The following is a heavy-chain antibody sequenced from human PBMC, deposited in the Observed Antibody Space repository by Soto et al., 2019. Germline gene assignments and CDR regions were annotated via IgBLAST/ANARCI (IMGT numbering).Heavy chain of an antibody. CDR1: GGSFSGYY. J-gene: IGHJ5*02. CDR2: INHSGST. CDR3: ARRGKLLWFGELSHNWFDP. Sequence: QVQLQQWGAGLLKPSETLSLTCAVYGGSFSGYYWSWIRQPPGKGLEWIGEINHSGSTNYNPSLMSRVTISVDTSKNQCSLKLSSVTAADTAVYYCARRGKLLWFGELSHNWFDPWGQGTLVTVSS. D-gene: IGHD3-10*01. V-gene: IGHV4-34*01.